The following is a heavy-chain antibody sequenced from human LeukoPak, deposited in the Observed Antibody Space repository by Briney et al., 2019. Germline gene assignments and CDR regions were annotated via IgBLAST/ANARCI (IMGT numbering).Heavy chain of an antibody. Sequence: PSETLSLTCTVSGGSISSGSYYWSWIRQPPGKGLEWIGYIYYSGSTNYNPSLKSRVTISVDTSKNQFSLKLSPVTAADTAVYYCASGRLEPHRFDYWGQGTLVTVSS. J-gene: IGHJ4*02. CDR1: GGSISSGSYY. V-gene: IGHV4-61*01. CDR3: ASGRLEPHRFDY. D-gene: IGHD1-1*01. CDR2: IYYSGST.